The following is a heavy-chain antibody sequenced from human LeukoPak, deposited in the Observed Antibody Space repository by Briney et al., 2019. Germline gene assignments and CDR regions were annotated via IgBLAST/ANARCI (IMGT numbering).Heavy chain of an antibody. CDR1: GFTFSSYG. CDR2: ISGSGGST. D-gene: IGHD3-10*01. CDR3: AKDTAFQRFGEADY. J-gene: IGHJ4*02. V-gene: IGHV3-23*01. Sequence: GGSLRLSCAASGFTFSSYGMSWVRQAPGKGLEWVSAISGSGGSTYYADSVKGRFTISRDNSKNTLYLQMNSLRAEDTAVYYCAKDTAFQRFGEADYWGQGTLVTVSS.